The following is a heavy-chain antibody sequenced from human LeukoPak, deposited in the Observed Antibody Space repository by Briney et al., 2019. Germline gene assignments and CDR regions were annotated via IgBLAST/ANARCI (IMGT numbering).Heavy chain of an antibody. CDR3: ARGIYGELDY. D-gene: IGHD4-17*01. V-gene: IGHV4-59*01. Sequence: SETPSLTCTVSGGSISSYYWSWIRQPPGKGLEWIGYIYYSGSTNYNPSLKSRVTISVDTSKNQFSLKLSSVTAADTAVYYCARGIYGELDYWGQGTLVTVSS. J-gene: IGHJ4*02. CDR2: IYYSGST. CDR1: GGSISSYY.